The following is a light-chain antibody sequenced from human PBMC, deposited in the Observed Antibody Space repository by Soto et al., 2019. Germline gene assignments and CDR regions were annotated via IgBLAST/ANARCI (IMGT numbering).Light chain of an antibody. J-gene: IGLJ2*01. CDR3: CSYAGSSTPHVV. Sequence: QSALTQPASVSGSPGQSITLSCTGTSSDVGSYNLVSWYQQHPGKAPKLMIYEGSKRPSGVSNRVSGSKSGNTASLTISGLQAEDEADYYCCSYAGSSTPHVVFGGGTKLTVL. V-gene: IGLV2-23*01. CDR1: SSDVGSYNL. CDR2: EGS.